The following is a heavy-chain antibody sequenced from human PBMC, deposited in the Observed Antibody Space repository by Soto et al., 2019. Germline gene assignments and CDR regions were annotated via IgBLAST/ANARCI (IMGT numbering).Heavy chain of an antibody. J-gene: IGHJ4*03. CDR2: IGGNRGSI. Sequence: EVQLVESGGGLVQPGRSLRLSCAASGFTFNDYAMHWVREAPGTGLEWVSGIGGNRGSIDYADSVRGRFTISRDNAKNSLTLQMNSQREEDTALYYGAKDSYSRSRYGEYFDYWGQGTLVTVSS. CDR1: GFTFNDYA. D-gene: IGHD6-13*01. CDR3: AKDSYSRSRYGEYFDY. V-gene: IGHV3-9*01.